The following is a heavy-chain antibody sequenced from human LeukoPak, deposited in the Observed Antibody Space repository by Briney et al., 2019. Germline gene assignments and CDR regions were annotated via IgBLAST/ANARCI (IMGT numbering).Heavy chain of an antibody. J-gene: IGHJ4*02. V-gene: IGHV3-48*01. CDR2: ISSSSSTI. Sequence: LSGGSLRLSCAASGFTFSSYSMNWVRQAPGKGLEWVSYISSSSSTIYYADSVKGRFTISRDNAKNSLYLQMNSLRAEDTAVYYRARAAKDIVATITEFDYWGQGTLVTVSS. CDR1: GFTFSSYS. CDR3: ARAAKDIVATITEFDY. D-gene: IGHD5-12*01.